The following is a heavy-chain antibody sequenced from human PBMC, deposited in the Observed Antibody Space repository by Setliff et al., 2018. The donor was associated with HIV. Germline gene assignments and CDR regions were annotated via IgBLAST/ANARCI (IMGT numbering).Heavy chain of an antibody. CDR1: GFTFSNFW. Sequence: GGSLRLSCAASGFTFSNFWMQWVRQAPGEGLVCVSRMDGDGKYIFYADSVKGRFTISRDNAKNTLYLQMNSLRDEDTAVYSCVRDQNTPSRCRSKTCINPGDYWGLGTLVTVSS. D-gene: IGHD2-2*01. V-gene: IGHV3-74*01. J-gene: IGHJ4*02. CDR2: MDGDGKYI. CDR3: VRDQNTPSRCRSKTCINPGDY.